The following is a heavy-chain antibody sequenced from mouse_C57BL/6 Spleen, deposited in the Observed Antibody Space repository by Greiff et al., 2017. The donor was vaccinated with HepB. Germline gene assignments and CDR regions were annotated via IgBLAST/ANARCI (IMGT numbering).Heavy chain of an antibody. CDR1: GYAFTNYL. D-gene: IGHD1-1*01. CDR2: INPGSGGT. J-gene: IGHJ4*01. Sequence: QVQLQQSGAELVRPGTSVKVSCKASGYAFTNYLIEWVKQRPGQGLEWIGVINPGSGGTNYNEKFKGKATLTADKSSSTAYMQLSSLTSEDSAVYFCARTTVVAGGAMDYWGQGTSVTVSS. CDR3: ARTTVVAGGAMDY. V-gene: IGHV1-54*01.